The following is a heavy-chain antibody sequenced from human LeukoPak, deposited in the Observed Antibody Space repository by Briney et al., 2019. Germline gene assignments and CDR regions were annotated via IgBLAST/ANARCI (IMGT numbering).Heavy chain of an antibody. CDR2: INPNSGGT. Sequence: ASVKVSCKASGYTFTGYYIHWVRQAPGQGLELMGWINPNSGGTNYAQKFQGRVTMTRDTSISTAYMELSRLRSDDTAVYYCARDPTASRWFDPWGQGTLVTVSS. CDR1: GYTFTGYY. V-gene: IGHV1-2*02. J-gene: IGHJ5*02. CDR3: ARDPTASRWFDP. D-gene: IGHD4-11*01.